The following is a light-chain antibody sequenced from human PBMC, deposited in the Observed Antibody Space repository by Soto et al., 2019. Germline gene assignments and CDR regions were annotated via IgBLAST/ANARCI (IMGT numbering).Light chain of an antibody. CDR1: QSITTY. V-gene: IGKV1-39*01. CDR3: QQSYSSPPT. Sequence: DIHMTHSPSSLSSSVGDRVTITCRASQSITTYLNWYQQKPGKAPKLLIYATSSLQSGVPSRFSGSGSGPDFTLTISSLQPEDFATYYCQQSYSSPPTFGQGTKVDIK. J-gene: IGKJ1*01. CDR2: ATS.